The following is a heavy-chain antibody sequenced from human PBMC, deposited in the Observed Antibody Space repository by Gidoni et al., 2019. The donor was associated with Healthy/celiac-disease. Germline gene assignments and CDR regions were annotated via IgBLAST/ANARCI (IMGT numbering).Heavy chain of an antibody. CDR1: GGSISRSSYY. J-gene: IGHJ5*02. CDR2: IYYSGST. Sequence: QLQLQESGPGLVKPSETLSLTCTVSGGSISRSSYYWGWIRQPPGKGLEWIGSIYYSGSTYYNPSLKSRVTISVDTSKNQFSLKLSSVTAADTAVYYCARHVWGQLDIVVVVAATCWFDPWGQGTLVTVSS. D-gene: IGHD2-15*01. V-gene: IGHV4-39*01. CDR3: ARHVWGQLDIVVVVAATCWFDP.